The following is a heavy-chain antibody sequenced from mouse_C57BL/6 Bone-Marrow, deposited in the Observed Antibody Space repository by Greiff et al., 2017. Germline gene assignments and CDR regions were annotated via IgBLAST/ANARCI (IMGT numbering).Heavy chain of an antibody. CDR2: IHPNSGST. CDR3: ARGVRFAY. D-gene: IGHD2-1*01. Sequence: VQLQQPGAELVKPGASVKLSCKASGYTFTSYWMHWVKQRPGQGLEWIGMIHPNSGSTNYNEKFKSKATLTVDKSSSTACMQPGSLASEDSAVYYCARGVRFAYWGQGTLVTVSA. J-gene: IGHJ3*01. CDR1: GYTFTSYW. V-gene: IGHV1-64*01.